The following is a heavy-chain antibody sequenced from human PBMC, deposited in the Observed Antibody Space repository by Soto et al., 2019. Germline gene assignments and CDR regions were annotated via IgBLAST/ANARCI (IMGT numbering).Heavy chain of an antibody. CDR2: IYPGDSDT. CDR1: GYSFTSYW. D-gene: IGHD6-13*01. V-gene: IGHV5-51*01. J-gene: IGHJ5*02. Sequence: GGSLKISCKGSGYSFTSYWIAWVRQMPGKGLEWMGVIYPGDSDTIYSPSFQGQVTISADKSRITAYLQWNSLKASDTAMYYCARLPAAVRNWFDPWGQGTPVTVSS. CDR3: ARLPAAVRNWFDP.